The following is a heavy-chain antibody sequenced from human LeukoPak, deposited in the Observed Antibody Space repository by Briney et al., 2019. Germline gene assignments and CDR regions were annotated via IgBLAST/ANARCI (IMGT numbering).Heavy chain of an antibody. Sequence: SETLSLTCTVSGGSISSYYWSWIRQPPGKGLEWIGYIYTSGSTNYNPSLKSRVTISVDTSKNQFPLKLSSVTAADTAVYYCAIHIVVVPAAKKKNWFDPWGQGTLVTVSS. D-gene: IGHD2-2*01. CDR1: GGSISSYY. CDR3: AIHIVVVPAAKKKNWFDP. V-gene: IGHV4-4*09. J-gene: IGHJ5*02. CDR2: IYTSGST.